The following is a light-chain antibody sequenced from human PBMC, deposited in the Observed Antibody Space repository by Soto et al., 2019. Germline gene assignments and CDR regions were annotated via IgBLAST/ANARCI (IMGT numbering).Light chain of an antibody. V-gene: IGKV4-1*01. CDR3: QQYYSSSLT. CDR2: WAS. CDR1: QSILKSSIKKNS. J-gene: IGKJ4*01. Sequence: DIVMTQSPDSLAVSLGERATIKCRSSQSILKSSIKKNSLAWYQQKPGQSPRLLIYWASTRDSGVPDRFSGSGSGTDFTLTISRLQAEDVAVYYCQQYYSSSLTFGGGTKVAIK.